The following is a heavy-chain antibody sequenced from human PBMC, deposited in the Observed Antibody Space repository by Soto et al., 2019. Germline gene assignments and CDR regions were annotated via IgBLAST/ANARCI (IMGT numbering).Heavy chain of an antibody. CDR1: GVTFSSCS. J-gene: IGHJ4*02. Sequence: GGSLRLSCAASGVTFSSCSMNWVRQAPGKGLEWVSSISSSSSNIYYADSVKGRFTISRDNAKNKLYLQMHSLRADDTAVYFCAKGSASARPYYFDFWGQGTLVTVSS. CDR3: AKGSASARPYYFDF. V-gene: IGHV3-21*04. D-gene: IGHD6-6*01. CDR2: ISSSSSNI.